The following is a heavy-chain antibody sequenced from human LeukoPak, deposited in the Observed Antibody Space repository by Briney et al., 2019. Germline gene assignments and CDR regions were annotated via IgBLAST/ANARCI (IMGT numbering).Heavy chain of an antibody. D-gene: IGHD3-9*01. CDR3: ARNVLRYFDWLLNWYYFDY. Sequence: SETLSLTCTVSGGSISSYYWSWIRQPPGKGLEWMGYIYYSGSTNYNPSLKSRVTISVDTSKNQFSLKLSSVTAADTAVYYCARNVLRYFDWLLNWYYFDYWGQGTLVTVSS. V-gene: IGHV4-59*01. J-gene: IGHJ4*02. CDR2: IYYSGST. CDR1: GGSISSYY.